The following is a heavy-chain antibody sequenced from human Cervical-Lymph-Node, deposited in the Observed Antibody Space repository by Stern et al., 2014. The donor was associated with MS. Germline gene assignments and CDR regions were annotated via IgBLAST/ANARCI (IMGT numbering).Heavy chain of an antibody. CDR2: IIPIFCTT. V-gene: IGHV1-69*06. J-gene: IGHJ6*02. CDR3: ARPWGIVATTGTHYYYYGMDV. Sequence: QVQLVQSGAEVKKPGSSVKVSCKTSGDTFRNYAISWVRQATGKGLECMGGIIPIFCTTNYAQEFQGRVTLTADTSTTTAYMELSSLRYGDTAVYFCARPWGIVATTGTHYYYYGMDVWGQGTTVTVAS. D-gene: IGHD5-12*01. CDR1: GDTFRNYA.